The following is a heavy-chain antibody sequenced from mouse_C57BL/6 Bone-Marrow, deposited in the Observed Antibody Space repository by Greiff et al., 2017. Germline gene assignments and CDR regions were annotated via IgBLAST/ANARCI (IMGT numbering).Heavy chain of an antibody. CDR2: IDPENGDT. Sequence: EVQLQQSGAELVRPGASVKLSCTASGFNIKDYYMHWVKQRPEQGLEWIGWIDPENGDTEYASKFQGKATITADTSSNTAYLQLSSLTSEDTAVYYCTTHSGPYAYWGQGTLVTVSA. D-gene: IGHD3-2*02. CDR1: GFNIKDYY. V-gene: IGHV14-4*01. J-gene: IGHJ3*01. CDR3: TTHSGPYAY.